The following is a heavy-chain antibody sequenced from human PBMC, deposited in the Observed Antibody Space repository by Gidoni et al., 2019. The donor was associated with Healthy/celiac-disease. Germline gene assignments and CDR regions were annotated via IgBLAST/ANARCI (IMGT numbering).Heavy chain of an antibody. Sequence: LEWIGRIYTSGSANYNPSLKSRVTMSVDTSKNQFSLKLSSVTAADTAVYYCARGNGWPRTYYFDYWGQGTLVTVSS. CDR2: IYTSGSA. CDR3: ARGNGWPRTYYFDY. D-gene: IGHD6-19*01. V-gene: IGHV4-4*07. J-gene: IGHJ4*02.